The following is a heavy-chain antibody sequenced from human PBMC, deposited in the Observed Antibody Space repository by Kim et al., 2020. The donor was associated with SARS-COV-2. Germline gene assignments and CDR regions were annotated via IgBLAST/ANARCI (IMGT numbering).Heavy chain of an antibody. D-gene: IGHD6-19*01. CDR1: GYTFTSYA. CDR3: ARVWYSSGWYQRIVVFDY. J-gene: IGHJ4*02. V-gene: IGHV1-3*01. CDR2: INAGNGNT. Sequence: ASVKVSCKASGYTFTSYAMHWVRQAPGQRLEWMGWINAGNGNTKYSQKFQGRVTITRDTSASTAYMELSSLRSEDTAVYYCARVWYSSGWYQRIVVFDYWGQGTLVTVSS.